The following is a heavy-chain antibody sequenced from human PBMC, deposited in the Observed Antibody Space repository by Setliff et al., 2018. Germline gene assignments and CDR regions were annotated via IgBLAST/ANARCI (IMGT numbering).Heavy chain of an antibody. CDR3: AREGVHTWSSTDYHYYMDV. CDR1: GGTFSSYA. J-gene: IGHJ6*03. CDR2: IIPIFGTA. V-gene: IGHV1-69*05. Sequence: SVKVSCKASGGTFSSYAISWVRQAPGQGLEWMGGIIPIFGTANYAQKFQGRVTITTDESTSTAYMELSSLTSEDTAVYYCAREGVHTWSSTDYHYYMDVWGRGTTVTVSS. D-gene: IGHD2-21*01.